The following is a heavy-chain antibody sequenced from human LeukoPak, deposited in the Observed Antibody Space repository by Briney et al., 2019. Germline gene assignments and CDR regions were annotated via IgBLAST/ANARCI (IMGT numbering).Heavy chain of an antibody. V-gene: IGHV4-59*08. J-gene: IGHJ3*02. Sequence: SETLSLTCTVSGGSISSYYWSWIRQPPGKGLEWTGDIYYSGSTNYNPSLKSRVTISVDTSKNQFSLKLSSVTAADTAVYYCARLYYYDSSGYPPVRVHAFHIWGQGTMVTVSS. D-gene: IGHD3-22*01. CDR3: ARLYYYDSSGYPPVRVHAFHI. CDR2: IYYSGST. CDR1: GGSISSYY.